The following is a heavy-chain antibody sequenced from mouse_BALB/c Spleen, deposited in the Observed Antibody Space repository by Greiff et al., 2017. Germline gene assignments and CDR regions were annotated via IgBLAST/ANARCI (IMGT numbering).Heavy chain of an antibody. CDR2: IRLKSNNYAT. V-gene: IGHV6-6*02. Sequence: EVHLVEFGGGLVQPGGSMKLSCVASGFTFSNYWMNWVRQSPEKGLEWVAEIRLKSNNYATHYAESVKGRFTISRDDSKSSVYLQMNNLRAEDTGIYYCTREDYDWFAYWGQGTLVTVSA. D-gene: IGHD2-4*01. CDR1: GFTFSNYW. J-gene: IGHJ3*01. CDR3: TREDYDWFAY.